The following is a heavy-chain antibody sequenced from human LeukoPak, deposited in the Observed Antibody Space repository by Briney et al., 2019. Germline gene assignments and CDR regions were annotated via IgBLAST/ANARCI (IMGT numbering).Heavy chain of an antibody. J-gene: IGHJ5*02. V-gene: IGHV1-69*05. Sequence: SVKVSCKASGGTFSSYAISWVRQAPGQGLEWMGRIIPIFGTANYAQKFQGRVTITTDESTSTAYTELSSLRSEDTAVYYCARSGKVVVAANNWFDPWGQGTLVTVSS. CDR1: GGTFSSYA. D-gene: IGHD2-15*01. CDR3: ARSGKVVVAANNWFDP. CDR2: IIPIFGTA.